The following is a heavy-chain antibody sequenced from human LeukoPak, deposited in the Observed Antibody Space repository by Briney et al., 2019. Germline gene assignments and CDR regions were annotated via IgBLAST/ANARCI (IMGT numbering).Heavy chain of an antibody. CDR1: GDSVSSNSAA. Sequence: TSQNLSLTCAISGDSVSSNSAAWNWIRQSPSRGLEWLGRTYYRSKWYNDYAVSVKSRITINPDTSKNQFSLQLNSVTPEDTAVYYCARRIGNSDAFDIWGQGTMVTVSS. CDR2: TYYRSKWYN. CDR3: ARRIGNSDAFDI. V-gene: IGHV6-1*01. J-gene: IGHJ3*02. D-gene: IGHD4-23*01.